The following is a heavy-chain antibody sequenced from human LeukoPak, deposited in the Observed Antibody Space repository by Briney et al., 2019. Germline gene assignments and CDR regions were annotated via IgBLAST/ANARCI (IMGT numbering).Heavy chain of an antibody. CDR1: GGSISSYY. V-gene: IGHV4-59*12. CDR3: ARELGITIFGVVISGYFDY. CDR2: IYYSGST. Sequence: SETLSLTCTVSGGSISSYYWSWIRQPPGKGLEWIGYIYYSGSTNYNPSLKSRVTISVDTSKNQISLKLSSVTAADTAVYYCARELGITIFGVVISGYFDYWGQGTLVTVSS. D-gene: IGHD3-3*01. J-gene: IGHJ4*02.